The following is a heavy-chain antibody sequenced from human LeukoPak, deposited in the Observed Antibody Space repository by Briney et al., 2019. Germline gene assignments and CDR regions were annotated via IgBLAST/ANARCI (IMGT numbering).Heavy chain of an antibody. CDR3: ARGFYDYGDYGGNWFDP. J-gene: IGHJ5*02. CDR1: GYTFTSYD. Sequence: ASVKVSRKASGYTFTSYDINWVRQATGQGLEWMGWMNPNSGNTGYAQKFQGRVTMTRNTSISTAYMELSSLRSKDTAVYYCARGFYDYGDYGGNWFDPWGQGTLVTVSS. V-gene: IGHV1-8*01. D-gene: IGHD4-17*01. CDR2: MNPNSGNT.